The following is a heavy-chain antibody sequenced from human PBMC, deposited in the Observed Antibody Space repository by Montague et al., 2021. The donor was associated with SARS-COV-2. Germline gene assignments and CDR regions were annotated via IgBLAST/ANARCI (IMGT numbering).Heavy chain of an antibody. V-gene: IGHV3-23*01. J-gene: IGHJ6*02. D-gene: IGHD3-10*01. CDR2: SSGSDGGT. Sequence: SLRLSCAASGFTFSNSAMNWVRQAPGKGLGWVSGSSGSDGGTHYADSVKSQFTISRDNSKNVLYLQMNSLRAEDTALYCCAKDSYYYGLGYGMDVWGQGTTVTVSS. CDR3: AKDSYYYGLGYGMDV. CDR1: GFTFSNSA.